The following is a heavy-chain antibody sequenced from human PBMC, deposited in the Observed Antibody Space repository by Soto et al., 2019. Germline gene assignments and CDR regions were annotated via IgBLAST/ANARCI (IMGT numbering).Heavy chain of an antibody. V-gene: IGHV1-69*06. Sequence: SVKVSCKASGGSFSRYAITWVRQAPGKGLEWMGGIIPLFGTVNYAQKFQGRVTITADKPRSTAYMELSSLRSEDTAVYYCARRSDYDISYYYGLDVWGQGTTVTVSS. D-gene: IGHD3-9*01. J-gene: IGHJ6*02. CDR2: IIPLFGTV. CDR3: ARRSDYDISYYYGLDV. CDR1: GGSFSRYA.